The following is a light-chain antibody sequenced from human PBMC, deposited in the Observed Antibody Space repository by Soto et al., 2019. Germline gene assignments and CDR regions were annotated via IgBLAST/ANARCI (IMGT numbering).Light chain of an antibody. J-gene: IGKJ1*01. CDR3: QQYGSWPRT. Sequence: EILLTQSPGTLSLSPAERATLSCRASPSVSSSYLAWYQQKPGQAPRLLIYGASSRATGIPDRFSGSGSGTDFTLTISSLQPEDFAVYYCQQYGSWPRTFGQGTKVDIK. CDR2: GAS. CDR1: PSVSSSY. V-gene: IGKV3-20*01.